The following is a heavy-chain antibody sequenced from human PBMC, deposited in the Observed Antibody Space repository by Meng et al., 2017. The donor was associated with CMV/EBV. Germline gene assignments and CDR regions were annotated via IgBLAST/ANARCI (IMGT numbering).Heavy chain of an antibody. V-gene: IGHV4-59*01. D-gene: IGHD3-3*01. J-gene: IGHJ5*02. CDR1: GGSISSYY. CDR2: IYYSRST. CDR3: ARGHDFWSGYYTGPWFDP. Sequence: GSLRLSCTVSGGSISSYYWSWIRQPPGQGLEWVGYIYYSRSTNYNPSLKSRVTISVDTSKNQFSLKLSSLTAADTAVYYCARGHDFWSGYYTGPWFDPWGQGTLVTVSS.